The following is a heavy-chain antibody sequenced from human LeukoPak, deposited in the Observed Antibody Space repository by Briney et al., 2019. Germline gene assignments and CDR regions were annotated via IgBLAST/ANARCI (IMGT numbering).Heavy chain of an antibody. J-gene: IGHJ4*02. Sequence: SQTLSLTCTVSGGSISSDVYYCSWIRQHPVKGLEWIGYIYNSGSTYYNPSLKSRVTISVDTSKNQFSLKMSSVTAADTAVYYCARHEGYTGYDVDFDYWGQGTLVTVSS. CDR3: ARHEGYTGYDVDFDY. V-gene: IGHV4-31*03. D-gene: IGHD5-12*01. CDR2: IYNSGST. CDR1: GGSISSDVYY.